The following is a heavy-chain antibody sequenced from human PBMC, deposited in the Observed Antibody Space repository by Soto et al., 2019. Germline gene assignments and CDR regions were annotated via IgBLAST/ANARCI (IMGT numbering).Heavy chain of an antibody. CDR1: GGSISSSSYY. Sequence: KASETLSLTCTVSGGSISSSSYYWGWIRQPPGKGLEWIGSIYYSGSTYYNPSLKSRVTISVDTSKNQFSLKLSSVTAADTAVYYCARQGGSSIAARHYYGMDVWGQGTTVTVSS. CDR2: IYYSGST. J-gene: IGHJ6*02. V-gene: IGHV4-39*01. CDR3: ARQGGSSIAARHYYGMDV. D-gene: IGHD6-6*01.